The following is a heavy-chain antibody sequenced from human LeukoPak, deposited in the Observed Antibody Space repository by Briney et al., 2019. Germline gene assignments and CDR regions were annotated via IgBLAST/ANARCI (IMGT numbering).Heavy chain of an antibody. Sequence: SETLSLTCTVSGGSISSGGYYWSWIRQHPGKGLEWIGYIYYSGSTYYNPSLKSRVTISVDTSKNQFSLKLSSVTAADTAVYYCARDPRDGYTFDYWGQGTLVTVSS. J-gene: IGHJ4*02. V-gene: IGHV4-31*03. CDR3: ARDPRDGYTFDY. CDR2: IYYSGST. D-gene: IGHD5-24*01. CDR1: GGSISSGGYY.